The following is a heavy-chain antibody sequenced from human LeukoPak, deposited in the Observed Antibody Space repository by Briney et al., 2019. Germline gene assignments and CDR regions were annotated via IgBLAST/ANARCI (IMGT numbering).Heavy chain of an antibody. D-gene: IGHD6-13*01. CDR3: ARGRGSTWPDAFDI. CDR1: GGSISSYY. J-gene: IGHJ3*02. Sequence: SETLSLACTVSGGSISSYYWSWIRQSPGKGLEWIGHISYSGNTNYNPSLKSRVTISLDTSENQFSLKLTSVTAADTAVYYCARGRGSTWPDAFDIWGQGTRVTVSS. CDR2: ISYSGNT. V-gene: IGHV4-59*01.